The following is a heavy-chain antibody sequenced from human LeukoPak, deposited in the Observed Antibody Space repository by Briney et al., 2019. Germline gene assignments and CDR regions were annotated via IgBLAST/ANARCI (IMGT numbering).Heavy chain of an antibody. CDR3: AREARDIVATIRGSGWFDP. V-gene: IGHV1-8*01. CDR1: GYTFTSYD. Sequence: ASVKVSCKASGYTFTSYDINWVRQATGQGLEWMGWMNPNSGNTGYAQKFQGRVTMTRNTSISTAYMELSSLRSEDTAVYYCAREARDIVATIRGSGWFDPWGQGTLVTVSS. CDR2: MNPNSGNT. J-gene: IGHJ5*02. D-gene: IGHD5-12*01.